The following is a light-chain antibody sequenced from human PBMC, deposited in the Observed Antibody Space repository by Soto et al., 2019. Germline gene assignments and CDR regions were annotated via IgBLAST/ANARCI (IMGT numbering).Light chain of an antibody. J-gene: IGKJ2*01. CDR2: GAS. CDR1: QSVSSSY. Sequence: EIVLTQSPGTLSLSPGEIATLSCRASQSVSSSYLAWYQQKPGQAPRLLIYGASSRATGIPDRFSGSGSGTDFTLTISRLEPEDFAVYYGQQYGSSPRTFGQGTKLEIK. V-gene: IGKV3-20*01. CDR3: QQYGSSPRT.